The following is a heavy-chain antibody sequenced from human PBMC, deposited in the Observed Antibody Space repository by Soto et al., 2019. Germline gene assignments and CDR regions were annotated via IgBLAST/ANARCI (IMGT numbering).Heavy chain of an antibody. D-gene: IGHD3-10*01. V-gene: IGHV3-30-3*01. CDR3: AREWSTSGDLDY. CDR2: ISYDGSIE. J-gene: IGHJ4*02. CDR1: GFTFTSFS. Sequence: QVQLVESGGGVVQPGRSLKLSCAASGFTFTSFSMQWVRQAPGKGLEWVAVISYDGSIEYYADSVKSRFTISRDNSKNTLYLQMYSLRTEDTAVYFCAREWSTSGDLDYWGQGTLVTVSS.